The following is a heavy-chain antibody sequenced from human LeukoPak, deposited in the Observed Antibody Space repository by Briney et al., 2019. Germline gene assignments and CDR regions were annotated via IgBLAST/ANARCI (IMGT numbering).Heavy chain of an antibody. CDR3: ARDHSSSWCYYMDV. V-gene: IGHV4-4*07. CDR2: IYTSGST. J-gene: IGHJ6*03. D-gene: IGHD6-6*01. CDR1: GFTFSSYE. Sequence: GSLRLSCAASGFTFSSYEMHWVRQPPGKGLEWIGRIYTSGSTNYNPSLKSRVTMSVDTSKNQFSLKLSSVTAADTAVYYCARDHSSSWCYYMDVWGKGTTVTISS.